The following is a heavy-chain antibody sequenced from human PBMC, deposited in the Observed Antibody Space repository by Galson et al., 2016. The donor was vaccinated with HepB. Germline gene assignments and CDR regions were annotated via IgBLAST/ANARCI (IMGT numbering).Heavy chain of an antibody. CDR1: GDSVYNNGAA. Sequence: CAISGDSVYNNGAAWVWIRQSPSRGLEWLGRTSYRSTWGNHYTGSVRNRITISPDTSRNQFSLHLNSVTPEDTAVYYCARAVMLGRGMDVWGQGTTVTVSS. CDR3: ARAVMLGRGMDV. J-gene: IGHJ6*02. V-gene: IGHV6-1*01. D-gene: IGHD3-10*01. CDR2: TSYRSTWGN.